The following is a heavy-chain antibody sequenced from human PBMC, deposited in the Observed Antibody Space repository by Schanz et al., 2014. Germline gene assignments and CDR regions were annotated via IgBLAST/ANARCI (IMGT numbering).Heavy chain of an antibody. CDR3: AKVGGFWSGYSDH. J-gene: IGHJ4*02. D-gene: IGHD3-3*01. CDR2: ISGRGDNT. CDR1: RLTFANED. V-gene: IGHV3-23*04. Sequence: EEQMVESGGGLVKPGGSLILSCAASRLTFANEDIHWVRQAPGKGLEWVSGISGRGDNTYYADSVKGRFTISRDNSKNTLYLQMNSLRAEDTAVYYCAKVGGFWSGYSDHWGQGTLVTVSS.